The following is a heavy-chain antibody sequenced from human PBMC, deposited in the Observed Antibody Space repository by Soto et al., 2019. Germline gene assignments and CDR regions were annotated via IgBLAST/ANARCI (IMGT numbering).Heavy chain of an antibody. Sequence: GGSLRLSCAASGFTFSSYGMHWVRQAPGKGLEWVAVISYDGGNKYYADSVKGRFTISRDNSKNTLYLQMNSLRAEDTAVYYCAKDMVRGVIITYSLYYFDYWGQGTLVTVSS. V-gene: IGHV3-30*18. CDR2: ISYDGGNK. CDR3: AKDMVRGVIITYSLYYFDY. D-gene: IGHD3-10*01. J-gene: IGHJ4*02. CDR1: GFTFSSYG.